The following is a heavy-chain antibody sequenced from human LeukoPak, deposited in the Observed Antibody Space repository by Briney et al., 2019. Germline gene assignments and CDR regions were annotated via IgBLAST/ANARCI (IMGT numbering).Heavy chain of an antibody. CDR1: GDSISSSNYY. CDR2: IYYSGTT. V-gene: IGHV4-39*02. Sequence: PSETLSLTCTVSGDSISSSNYYWDWIRQPPGKGLEWIGSIYYSGTTYYSPSLKSRVTISVDTSKNHFSLKLSSVTAADTAVYYCARKRWLQPFDYWGQGTLVTVSS. D-gene: IGHD5-24*01. J-gene: IGHJ4*02. CDR3: ARKRWLQPFDY.